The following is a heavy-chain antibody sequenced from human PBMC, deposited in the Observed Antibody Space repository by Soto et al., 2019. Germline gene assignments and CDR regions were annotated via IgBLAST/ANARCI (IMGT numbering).Heavy chain of an antibody. Sequence: SETLSLTCAVYGGSFSGYYWSWIRQPPGKGLEWIGEINHSGSTNYNPSLKSRVTISVDTSKNQFSLKLSSVTAADTAVYYCARTNRGSWVRYYYYGMDVWGQGTTVTVSS. D-gene: IGHD6-13*01. CDR3: ARTNRGSWVRYYYYGMDV. CDR2: INHSGST. V-gene: IGHV4-34*01. CDR1: GGSFSGYY. J-gene: IGHJ6*02.